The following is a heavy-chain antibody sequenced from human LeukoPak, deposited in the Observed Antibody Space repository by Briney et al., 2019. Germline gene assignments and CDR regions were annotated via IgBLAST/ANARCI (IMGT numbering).Heavy chain of an antibody. Sequence: ASVQVSCKASGYTFTSYDINWVRQATGQGLEWMGWMNPNSGYTDYAQKFQGRVTMTRNTAMSTAYMELSGLRSEDTAVYYCARVQARAAPYNSFDPWGQGTLVTVSS. V-gene: IGHV1-8*01. CDR1: GYTFTSYD. CDR3: ARVQARAAPYNSFDP. J-gene: IGHJ5*02. D-gene: IGHD2-15*01. CDR2: MNPNSGYT.